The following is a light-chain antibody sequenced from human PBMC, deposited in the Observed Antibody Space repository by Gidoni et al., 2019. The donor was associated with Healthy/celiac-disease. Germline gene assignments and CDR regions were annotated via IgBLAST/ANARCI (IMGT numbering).Light chain of an antibody. CDR3: QQYGSLLTGT. CDR1: QSVSSSY. Sequence: LPHSPPTLSLSPGERATLSCRASQSVSSSYLAWYQQKPGQAPRLLIYGASSRATGLPDRVSGSGSGTDFTLTISRMETEDFGGYYCQQYGSLLTGTFXQXTKVEIK. V-gene: IGKV3-20*01. J-gene: IGKJ1*01. CDR2: GAS.